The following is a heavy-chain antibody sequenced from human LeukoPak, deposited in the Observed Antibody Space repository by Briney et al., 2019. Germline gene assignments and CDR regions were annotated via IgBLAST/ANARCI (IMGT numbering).Heavy chain of an antibody. CDR3: ARAFQNYDFWSGYYSYFDY. CDR2: MNPNSGNT. Sequence: GASVKVSCKASGYTFTSYDINWVRQATGQGLEWMGWMNPNSGNTGYAQKFQGRVTMTRNTSISTAYMELSSLRSEDTAVYYCARAFQNYDFWSGYYSYFDYWGQGTLVTVSS. CDR1: GYTFTSYD. V-gene: IGHV1-8*01. J-gene: IGHJ4*02. D-gene: IGHD3-3*01.